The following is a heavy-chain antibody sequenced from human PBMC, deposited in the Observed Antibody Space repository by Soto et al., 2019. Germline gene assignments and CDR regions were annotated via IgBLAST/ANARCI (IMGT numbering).Heavy chain of an antibody. CDR3: RSSSRYSTDV. D-gene: IGHD6-13*01. CDR2: IYGTGNT. V-gene: IGHV4-39*01. CDR1: GGSITSSFY. Sequence: QLQLQESGPGLVKPSETLSLSCTVSGGSITSSFYWGWSRQPPGKGLEWIGSIYGTGNTYYNPSLKGRVTISADTSKNQFSLTLISVTAADTAVYYCRSSSRYSTDVWCQGATVTVSS. J-gene: IGHJ6*02.